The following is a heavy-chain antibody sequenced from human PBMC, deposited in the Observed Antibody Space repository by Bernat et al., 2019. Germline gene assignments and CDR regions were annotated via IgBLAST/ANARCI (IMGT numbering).Heavy chain of an antibody. V-gene: IGHV3-33*01. D-gene: IGHD6-13*01. CDR2: IWYDGSNK. J-gene: IGHJ4*02. CDR3: ARSPTFGSSWLDY. Sequence: QVQLVESGGGVVQLGRSLRLSCAASGFTFSSYGMHWVRQAPGKGLEWVAVIWYDGSNKYYADSVKGRFTISRDNSKNTLYLQMNSLRAEDTAVYYCARSPTFGSSWLDYWGQGTLVTVSS. CDR1: GFTFSSYG.